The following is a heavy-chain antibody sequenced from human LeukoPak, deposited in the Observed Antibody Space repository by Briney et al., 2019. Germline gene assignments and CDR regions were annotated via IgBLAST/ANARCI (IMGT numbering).Heavy chain of an antibody. CDR3: ARESGYDPPRHYYYGMDV. D-gene: IGHD5-12*01. Sequence: SETLSLTCSVSGGSFSSSSFYWTWIRQPPGKGLEWIGYIYYNGSAKYNPSLKTRVTLSIDTPNNHLSLKLSSVTAADTAVYYCARESGYDPPRHYYYGMDVWGQGTTVTVSS. CDR2: IYYNGSA. V-gene: IGHV4-61*03. J-gene: IGHJ6*02. CDR1: GGSFSSSSFY.